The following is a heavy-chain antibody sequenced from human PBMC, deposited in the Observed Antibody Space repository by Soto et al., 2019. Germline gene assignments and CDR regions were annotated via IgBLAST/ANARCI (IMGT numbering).Heavy chain of an antibody. CDR2: IYSGGST. CDR3: ARGHDSSGYYDY. J-gene: IGHJ4*02. D-gene: IGHD3-22*01. Sequence: GGSLRLSCAASGFTASSNYMGWVRQAPGKWLEWVSVIYSGGSTYYADSVKGRFTISRDNSKNTLYLQMNSLRAEDTAVYYCARGHDSSGYYDYWGQGXLVTVYS. V-gene: IGHV3-53*01. CDR1: GFTASSNY.